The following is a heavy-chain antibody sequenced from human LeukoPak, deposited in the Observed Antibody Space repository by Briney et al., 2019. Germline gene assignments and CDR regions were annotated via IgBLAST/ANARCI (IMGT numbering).Heavy chain of an antibody. CDR1: GGSISSHY. CDR3: TDLDGSGSYYNTPFDY. V-gene: IGHV3-15*01. CDR2: IKSKTDGGTT. D-gene: IGHD3-10*01. J-gene: IGHJ4*02. Sequence: ETLSLTCAVSGGSISSHYWSWVRQAPGKGLEWVGRIKSKTDGGTTDYAAPVKGRFTISRDDSKNTLYLQMNSLKTEDTAVYYCTDLDGSGSYYNTPFDYWGQGTLVTVSS.